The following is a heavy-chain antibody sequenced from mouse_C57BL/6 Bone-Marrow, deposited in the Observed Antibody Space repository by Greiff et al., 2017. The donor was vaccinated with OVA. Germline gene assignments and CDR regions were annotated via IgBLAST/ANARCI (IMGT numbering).Heavy chain of an antibody. Sequence: QVQLQQPGAELVRPGSSVKLSCKASGYTFTSYWMDWVKQRPGQGLEWIGNIYPSDSETHYNQKFKDKATLTVDKSSSTAYMQLSSLTSEDSAVYYCARFDGSPSYWYFDVWGTGTTVTVSS. D-gene: IGHD1-1*01. V-gene: IGHV1-61*01. CDR1: GYTFTSYW. CDR2: IYPSDSET. CDR3: ARFDGSPSYWYFDV. J-gene: IGHJ1*03.